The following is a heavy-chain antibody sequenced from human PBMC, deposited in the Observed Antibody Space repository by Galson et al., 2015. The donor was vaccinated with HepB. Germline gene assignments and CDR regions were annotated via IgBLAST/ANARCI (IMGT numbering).Heavy chain of an antibody. Sequence: SVKVSCKASGYTFTSYGISWVRQAPGQGLEWMVWISAYNCNTNNAQKLQGRVTMTTDTSTTTAYMELRSLRSDDTSVYYCSRADPAAAYFDYWVQGTLVTVSS. D-gene: IGHD6-13*01. V-gene: IGHV1-18*01. CDR1: GYTFTSYG. CDR3: SRADPAAAYFDY. CDR2: ISAYNCNT. J-gene: IGHJ4*02.